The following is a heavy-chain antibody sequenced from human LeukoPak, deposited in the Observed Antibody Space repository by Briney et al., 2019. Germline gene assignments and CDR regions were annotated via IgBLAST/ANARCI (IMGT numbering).Heavy chain of an antibody. V-gene: IGHV1-18*04. D-gene: IGHD2-2*01. J-gene: IGHJ3*02. CDR2: ISAYNGNT. CDR1: GYTFTGYY. CDR3: ARGDQLLSAFDT. Sequence: ASVKVSCKASGYTFTGYYMHWVRQAPGQGLEWMGWISAYNGNTNYAQKLQGRVTMTTDTSTSTAYMELRSLRSDDTAVYYCARGDQLLSAFDTWGQGTMVTVSS.